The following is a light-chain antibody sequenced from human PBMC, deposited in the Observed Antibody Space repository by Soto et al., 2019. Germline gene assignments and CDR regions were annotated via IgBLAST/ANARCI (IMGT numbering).Light chain of an antibody. J-gene: IGKJ2*01. CDR1: QSVSSAY. Sequence: EIVLTQSPGTLSLSPGERATLSCRASQSVSSAYILWFQQKPGQAPRLLIYGASYRAAGIPDRFGGSGSGTDFTLTISRLEPEDFAVYYCRQFGISPYTFGQGTKLEIK. CDR2: GAS. V-gene: IGKV3-20*01. CDR3: RQFGISPYT.